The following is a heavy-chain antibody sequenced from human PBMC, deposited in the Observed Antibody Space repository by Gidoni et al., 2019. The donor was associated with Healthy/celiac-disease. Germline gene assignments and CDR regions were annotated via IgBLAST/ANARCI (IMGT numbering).Heavy chain of an antibody. Sequence: EVQLVESGGGLVQPGRSLRLSCTDPGFTFGDYAMGWFRQAPGKGLEWVGFIRCKAYGGTTEYAASVKGRFTISRDDSKSIAYLQMNSLKTEDTAVYYCTRVKGPVPAAISIDYWGQGTLVTVSS. D-gene: IGHD2-2*02. V-gene: IGHV3-49*03. CDR1: GFTFGDYA. J-gene: IGHJ4*02. CDR3: TRVKGPVPAAISIDY. CDR2: IRCKAYGGTT.